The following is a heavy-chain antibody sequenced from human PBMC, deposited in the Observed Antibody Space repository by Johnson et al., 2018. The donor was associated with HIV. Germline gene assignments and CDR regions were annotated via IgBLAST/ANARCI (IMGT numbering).Heavy chain of an antibody. D-gene: IGHD1-7*01. CDR2: ISYDGSNK. V-gene: IGHV3-30*04. CDR3: ARDWNNWNYGVPDAFDI. Sequence: QVQLVESGGGVVQPGRSLRLSCAASGFTFSSYAMHWVRQAPGKGLEWVAVISYDGSNKYYAASVKGRFTISRDNSKNTLYLQMNSLRAEDTAVYYCARDWNNWNYGVPDAFDIWGQGTMVTVSS. CDR1: GFTFSSYA. J-gene: IGHJ3*02.